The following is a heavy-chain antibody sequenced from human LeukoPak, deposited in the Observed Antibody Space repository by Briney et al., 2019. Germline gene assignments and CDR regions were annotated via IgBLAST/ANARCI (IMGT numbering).Heavy chain of an antibody. Sequence: ASVKVSCKVSGNSLSETSIHWVRQAPGQGLEWMGWINTNTGNPTYAQGFTGRFVSSLDTSVSTAYLQISSLKAEDTAVYYCARDTNSGYGFDYWGQGTLVTVSS. D-gene: IGHD5-12*01. V-gene: IGHV7-4-1*02. J-gene: IGHJ4*02. CDR1: GNSLSETS. CDR3: ARDTNSGYGFDY. CDR2: INTNTGNP.